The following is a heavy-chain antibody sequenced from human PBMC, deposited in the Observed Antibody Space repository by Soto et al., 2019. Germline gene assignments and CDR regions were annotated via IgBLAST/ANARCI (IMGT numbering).Heavy chain of an antibody. Sequence: GGSLRLSCAASGLDFSSEVMCWVRQSPGKGLEWVSSISGSGRTIYHADSMRGRFAISRDNSKNSLYLQLNNLRVDDTAVYYCAKVGPSYYYGMDVWGQGTTVTVSS. CDR3: AKVGPSYYYGMDV. J-gene: IGHJ6*02. D-gene: IGHD1-26*01. CDR1: GLDFSSEV. V-gene: IGHV3-23*01. CDR2: ISGSGRTI.